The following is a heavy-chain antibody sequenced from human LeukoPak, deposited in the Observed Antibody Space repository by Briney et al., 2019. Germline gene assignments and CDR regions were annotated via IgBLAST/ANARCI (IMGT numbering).Heavy chain of an antibody. J-gene: IGHJ4*02. CDR3: ARVGFSSSFDY. CDR2: INPNSGGT. CDR1: GYTFTGYY. V-gene: IGHV1-2*02. D-gene: IGHD2-2*01. Sequence: ASVKVSCKASGYTFTGYYMHWVRQAPGQGLEWMGWINPNSGGTIYAQKFQGRVTLTRDTSITTAYMELSSLKSDDTAIYFCARVGFSSSFDYWGQGTLVTVSS.